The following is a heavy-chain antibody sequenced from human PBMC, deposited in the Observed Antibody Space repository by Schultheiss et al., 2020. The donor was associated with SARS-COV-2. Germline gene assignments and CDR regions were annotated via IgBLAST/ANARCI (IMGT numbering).Heavy chain of an antibody. Sequence: SQTLSLTCAVYGGSFSGYYWSWVRQTPGKGLEWIGYVYYTGTTNYNPSLKSRVTISVDTSKTQFSLKLSSVTAADTAVYYCGRFLYFYYYMDVWGKGTTVTVSS. V-gene: IGHV4-59*01. CDR3: GRFLYFYYYMDV. CDR2: VYYTGTT. CDR1: GGSFSGYY. J-gene: IGHJ6*03. D-gene: IGHD3-3*01.